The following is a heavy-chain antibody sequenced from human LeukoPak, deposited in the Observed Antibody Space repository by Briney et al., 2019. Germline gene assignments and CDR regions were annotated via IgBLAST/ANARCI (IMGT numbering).Heavy chain of an antibody. D-gene: IGHD3-10*01. Sequence: PSETLSLTCAVSGYSISSGYYWGWIRPPPGKGLEWIGSIYHSGSTYYNPSLKSRVTISVDTSKNQFSLKLSSVTAADTAVYYCARLEITMVRGVITYFDYWGQGTLVTVSS. CDR2: IYHSGST. V-gene: IGHV4-38-2*01. J-gene: IGHJ4*02. CDR3: ARLEITMVRGVITYFDY. CDR1: GYSISSGYY.